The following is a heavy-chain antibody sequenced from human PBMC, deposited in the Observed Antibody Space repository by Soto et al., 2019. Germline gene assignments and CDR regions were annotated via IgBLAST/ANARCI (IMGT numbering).Heavy chain of an antibody. V-gene: IGHV3-33*01. CDR1: GFTFSSYG. J-gene: IGHJ5*02. D-gene: IGHD2-2*01. CDR2: IWYDGSNK. CDR3: ARGSLYQLPNNWFDP. Sequence: GGSLRLSCAASGFTFSSYGMHWVRQAPGKGLEWVAVIWYDGSNKYYADNVKGRFTISRDNSKNTLYLQMNSLRAEDVSLYYCARGSLYQLPNNWFDPWGQGTLVTVSS.